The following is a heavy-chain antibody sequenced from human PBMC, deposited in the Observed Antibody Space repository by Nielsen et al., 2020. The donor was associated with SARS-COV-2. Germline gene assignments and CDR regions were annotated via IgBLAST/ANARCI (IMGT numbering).Heavy chain of an antibody. J-gene: IGHJ6*02. CDR1: GFTFSNYA. CDR3: ARDMRWLRGEFYYHAMDV. CDR2: ISGNGGST. D-gene: IGHD5-12*01. Sequence: GESLKISCAASGFTFSNYAMQWVRQAPGKGLEYVSAISGNGGSTYYANSVKDRFTISRDNSKDTLYLQMGSLRAEDMAVYYCARDMRWLRGEFYYHAMDVWGQGTTVTVSS. V-gene: IGHV3-64*01.